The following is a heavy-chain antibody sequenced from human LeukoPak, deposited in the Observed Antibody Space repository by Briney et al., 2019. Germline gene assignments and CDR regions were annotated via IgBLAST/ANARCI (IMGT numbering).Heavy chain of an antibody. J-gene: IGHJ3*01. Sequence: SETLSLTCTVSGGSISSYYWSWIRQPPGRGLEWIGYSYYTGSTNYNPSLKSRITISVDTSNNQFSLKLSSVTAGDTAVYYCARLERRQEAFDVWGQGTMVTVSS. V-gene: IGHV4-59*08. D-gene: IGHD1-1*01. CDR1: GGSISSYY. CDR3: ARLERRQEAFDV. CDR2: SYYTGST.